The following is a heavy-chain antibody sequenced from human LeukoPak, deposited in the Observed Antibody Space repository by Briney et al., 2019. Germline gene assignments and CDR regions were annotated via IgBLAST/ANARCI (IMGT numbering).Heavy chain of an antibody. CDR3: ARDGGYCTNGVCYMVDY. Sequence: ASVKVSCKASGYTFTSYGISWVRQAPGQGLEWMGWISAYNGNTNYAQKLQGRVTMTIDTSTSTAYMELRSLRSDDTAVYYCARDGGYCTNGVCYMVDYWGQGTLVTVSS. J-gene: IGHJ4*02. CDR1: GYTFTSYG. D-gene: IGHD2-8*01. V-gene: IGHV1-18*01. CDR2: ISAYNGNT.